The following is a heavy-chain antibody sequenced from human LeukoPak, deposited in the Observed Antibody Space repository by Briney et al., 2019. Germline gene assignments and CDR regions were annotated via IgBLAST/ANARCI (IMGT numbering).Heavy chain of an antibody. CDR1: GFTFSSYE. J-gene: IGHJ4*02. V-gene: IGHV3-48*03. CDR2: ISTNGGTI. D-gene: IGHD2-15*01. Sequence: QTGGSLRLSCAASGFTFSSYEMNWVRQAPGKGLEWVSYISTNGGTIYYGDSVKGRFTISRDNAKSSLYLQMNSLRAEDTAVYYCAKEGVVAAKFSWGQGTLVTVSS. CDR3: AKEGVVAAKFS.